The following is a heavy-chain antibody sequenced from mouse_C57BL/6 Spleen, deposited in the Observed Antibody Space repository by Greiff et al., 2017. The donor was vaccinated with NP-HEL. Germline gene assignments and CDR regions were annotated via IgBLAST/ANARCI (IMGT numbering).Heavy chain of an antibody. CDR1: GYTFTSYW. Sequence: VKLQQPGAELVRPGSSVKLSCKASGYTFTSYWMDWVKQRPGQGLEWIGNIYPSDSETHYNQKFKDKATLTVDKSSSTAYMQLSSLTSEDSAVYYCARDGYYVGYYAMDYWGQGTSVTVSS. V-gene: IGHV1-61*01. D-gene: IGHD2-3*01. CDR3: ARDGYYVGYYAMDY. CDR2: IYPSDSET. J-gene: IGHJ4*01.